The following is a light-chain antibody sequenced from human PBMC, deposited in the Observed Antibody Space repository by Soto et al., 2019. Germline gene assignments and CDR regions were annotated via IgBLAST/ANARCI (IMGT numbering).Light chain of an antibody. V-gene: IGKV3-11*01. CDR3: QQRSNWPPIP. Sequence: EIVFTQSPSTLSLSPGERATLSCRASQSVSRYLAWYQQKPGQAPRLLIYDASNRATGIPARFSGSGSGTDFTLTISSLEPEDFAVYYCQQRSNWPPIPFGQGTRLEI. J-gene: IGKJ5*01. CDR1: QSVSRY. CDR2: DAS.